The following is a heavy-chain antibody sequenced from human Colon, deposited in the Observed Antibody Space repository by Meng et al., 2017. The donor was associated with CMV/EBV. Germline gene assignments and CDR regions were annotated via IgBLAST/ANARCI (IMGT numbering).Heavy chain of an antibody. CDR1: GFTFSSKW. CDR3: ASRDY. J-gene: IGHJ4*02. V-gene: IGHV3-74*01. Sequence: EGQLVESGGGLVQAGGSLRLSCAASGFTFSSKWMHWVRQGPGKGLVWVSRINTDGSTTYYADSVKGRFTISRDNAKNTLYLQMNSLRAEDTAVYYCASRDYWGQGTLVTVSS. CDR2: INTDGSTT.